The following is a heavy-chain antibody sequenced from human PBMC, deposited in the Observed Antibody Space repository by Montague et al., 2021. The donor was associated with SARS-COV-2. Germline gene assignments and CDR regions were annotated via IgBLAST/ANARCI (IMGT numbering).Heavy chain of an antibody. D-gene: IGHD2-2*01. Sequence: PLRLSCAASGFTFGDYGMSWVRQAPGKGLEWVSGINWNGGSTGYADSVKGRFTISRDNAKNSLYLQMNSLRAEDTALYYCARDKYCSSTSCYPRDYYYGMDVWGQGTTVTVSS. CDR1: GFTFGDYG. CDR2: INWNGGST. CDR3: ARDKYCSSTSCYPRDYYYGMDV. J-gene: IGHJ6*02. V-gene: IGHV3-20*04.